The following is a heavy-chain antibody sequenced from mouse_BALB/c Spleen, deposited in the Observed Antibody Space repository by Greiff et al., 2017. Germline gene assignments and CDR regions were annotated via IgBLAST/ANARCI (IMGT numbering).Heavy chain of an antibody. D-gene: IGHD2-2*01. Sequence: EVKLQESGGDLVKPGGSLKLSCAASGFTFSSYGMSWVRQTPDKRLEWVATISSGGSYTYYPDSVKGRFTISRDNAKNTLYLQMSSLKSEDTAMYYCARLWLRREGFAYWGQGTLVTVSA. CDR2: ISSGGSYT. CDR3: ARLWLRREGFAY. J-gene: IGHJ3*01. V-gene: IGHV5-6*01. CDR1: GFTFSSYG.